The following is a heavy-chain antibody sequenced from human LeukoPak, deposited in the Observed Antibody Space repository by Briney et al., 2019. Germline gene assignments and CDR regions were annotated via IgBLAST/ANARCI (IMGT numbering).Heavy chain of an antibody. J-gene: IGHJ6*03. CDR1: GYSISSGYY. V-gene: IGHV4-38-2*02. CDR3: ARDRITMVRGVMEIYYYYYMDV. D-gene: IGHD3-10*01. CDR2: IYHSGST. Sequence: PSETLSLTCTVSGYSISSGYYWGWIRQPPGKGLEWIGSIYHSGSTYYNPSLKSRVTMSVDTSKNQFSLKLSSVTAADTAVYYCARDRITMVRGVMEIYYYYYMDVWGKGTTVTISS.